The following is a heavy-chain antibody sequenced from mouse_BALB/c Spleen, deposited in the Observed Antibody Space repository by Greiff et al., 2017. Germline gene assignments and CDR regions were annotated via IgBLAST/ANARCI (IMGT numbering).Heavy chain of an antibody. J-gene: IGHJ1*01. Sequence: EVHLVESGGGLVQPGGSLKLSCAASGFTFSSYGMSWVRQTPDKRLELVATINSNGGSTYYPDSVKGRFTISRDNAKNTLYLQMSSLKSEDTAMYYCARDSHWYFDGWGAGTTVTVSS. V-gene: IGHV5-6-3*01. CDR3: ARDSHWYFDG. CDR2: INSNGGST. CDR1: GFTFSSYG.